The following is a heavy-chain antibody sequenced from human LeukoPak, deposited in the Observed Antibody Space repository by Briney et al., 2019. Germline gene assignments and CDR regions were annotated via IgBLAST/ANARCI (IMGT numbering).Heavy chain of an antibody. CDR2: IYPGGSDT. CDR3: AGSIEAPGLTFDY. V-gene: IGHV5-51*01. Sequence: GESLKISCNGSGYMFTNYWSGWVRQRPGEGLELVWIIYPGGSDTRYSPSFQGQITISADKSISTAYLQWSSLKASDTAMYYCAGSIEAPGLTFDYWGQGTLVTVSS. CDR1: GYMFTNYW. D-gene: IGHD3-10*01. J-gene: IGHJ4*02.